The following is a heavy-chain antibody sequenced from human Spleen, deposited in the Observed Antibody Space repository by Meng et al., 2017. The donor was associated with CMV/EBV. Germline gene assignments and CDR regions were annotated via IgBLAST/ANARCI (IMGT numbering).Heavy chain of an antibody. J-gene: IGHJ5*02. CDR2: ISYDGDNK. D-gene: IGHD2-2*01. Sequence: GESLKISCAASGFTFSSYTIHWVRQAPGKGLEWVAVISYDGDNKYYAYSVKGRFTISRDNSKNTLYLQMNSLRAEDTAVYYCARDRLSGGYCSTTGCDWFDPWGQGTLVTVSS. CDR1: GFTFSSYT. V-gene: IGHV3-30-3*01. CDR3: ARDRLSGGYCSTTGCDWFDP.